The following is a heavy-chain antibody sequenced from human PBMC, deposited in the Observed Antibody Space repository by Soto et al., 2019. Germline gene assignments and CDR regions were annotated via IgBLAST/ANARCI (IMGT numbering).Heavy chain of an antibody. CDR3: ARGGGSSGWFLGSDYYYYYGMDV. Sequence: ASVKVSCKASGYTFTSYGISWVRQAPGQGLEWMGWISAYNGNTNYAQKLQGRVTMTTDTSTSTAYMELRSLRSDDTAVYYCARGGGSSGWFLGSDYYYYYGMDVWSQGTTVTVSS. V-gene: IGHV1-18*01. J-gene: IGHJ6*02. CDR1: GYTFTSYG. CDR2: ISAYNGNT. D-gene: IGHD6-19*01.